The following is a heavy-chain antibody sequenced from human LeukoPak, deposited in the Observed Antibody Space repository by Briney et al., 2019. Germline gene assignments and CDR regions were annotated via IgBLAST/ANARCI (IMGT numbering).Heavy chain of an antibody. CDR1: GFTFSSYE. CDR3: ARNGGDYSGSGNYGAYFDY. Sequence: GGSLRLSCAAPGFTFSSYEMNWVRQAPGKGLEWVSYISSSGSAIYYADSVKGRFTSSRDNAKKSLFLQMNSLRAEDTAVYYCARNGGDYSGSGNYGAYFDYWGQGTLVTVSS. CDR2: ISSSGSAI. V-gene: IGHV3-48*03. J-gene: IGHJ4*02. D-gene: IGHD3-10*01.